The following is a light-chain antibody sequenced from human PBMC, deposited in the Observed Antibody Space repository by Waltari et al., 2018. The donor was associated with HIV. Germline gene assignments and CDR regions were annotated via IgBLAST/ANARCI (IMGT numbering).Light chain of an antibody. CDR2: KAS. J-gene: IGKJ2*01. CDR3: QQYHIYPYT. CDR1: QSFRTW. V-gene: IGKV1-5*03. Sequence: DIQMTQSPSTLSAAVGDRVTFTCRASQSFRTWLAWYQQKPGKAPKVLIYKASSLGSGVPSRFSGSQSGTEFTLTISSLQPDDSATYYCQQYHIYPYTFGQGTKLEIK.